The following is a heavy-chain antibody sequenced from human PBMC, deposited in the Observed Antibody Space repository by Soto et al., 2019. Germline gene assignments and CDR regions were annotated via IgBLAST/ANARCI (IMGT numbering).Heavy chain of an antibody. CDR2: ITFSGGSA. V-gene: IGHV3-23*01. Sequence: GGSLRFSCAASGFTFRNYPMSWVRQAPGKGLEWVSGITFSGGSAYYADSVRGRFIISRDNSKNTVSVQMNSLRDDDTAVYYCAREPLVTESGQGGFDSRGQVVLVTVSS. D-gene: IGHD2-8*02. CDR3: AREPLVTESGQGGFDS. CDR1: GFTFRNYP. J-gene: IGHJ4*02.